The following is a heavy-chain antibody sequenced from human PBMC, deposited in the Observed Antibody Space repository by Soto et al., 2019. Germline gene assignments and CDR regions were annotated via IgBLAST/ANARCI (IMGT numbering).Heavy chain of an antibody. Sequence: EVQLLESGGGLVQSGGSLRLSCAAPGFTFSNYVMIWVRQAPGMGLEWVSAITGSGGDTYYADSVKGRFTISRDNSKNTLYLQMNSLRAEDTAVYFCAKGSASTRPYYFDYWGQGTLVPVSS. V-gene: IGHV3-23*01. CDR1: GFTFSNYV. CDR2: ITGSGGDT. CDR3: AKGSASTRPYYFDY. D-gene: IGHD6-6*01. J-gene: IGHJ4*02.